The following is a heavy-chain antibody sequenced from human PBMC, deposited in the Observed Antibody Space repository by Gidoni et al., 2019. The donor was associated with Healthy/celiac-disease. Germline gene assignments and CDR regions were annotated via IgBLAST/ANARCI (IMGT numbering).Heavy chain of an antibody. CDR1: GFTFSSYA. Sequence: EVQLLESGGGLVQPGGSLRLSCAASGFTFSSYAMSWVRKAPGKGLEWVSAISGSGGSTYYADSVKGRFTISRDNSKNTLYLQMNSLRAEDTAVYYCAKDKQGGDYGPPLWYFDLWGRGTLVTVSS. CDR2: ISGSGGST. V-gene: IGHV3-23*01. CDR3: AKDKQGGDYGPPLWYFDL. D-gene: IGHD4-17*01. J-gene: IGHJ2*01.